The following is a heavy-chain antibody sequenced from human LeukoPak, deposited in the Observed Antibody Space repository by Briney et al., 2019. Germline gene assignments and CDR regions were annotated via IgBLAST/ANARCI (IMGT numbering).Heavy chain of an antibody. Sequence: GGTLRFSCAASGFTFSSYNMNWVRQAPGKGLEGGADISYDGGNISYTDSVKGRFTISRDNSKNTLYLQMNSLRAEDTAVYYCAKRGYCRGGTCFSHDAFDIWGQGTMVTVSS. V-gene: IGHV3-30*18. CDR3: AKRGYCRGGTCFSHDAFDI. J-gene: IGHJ3*02. CDR1: GFTFSSYN. D-gene: IGHD2-15*01. CDR2: ISYDGGNI.